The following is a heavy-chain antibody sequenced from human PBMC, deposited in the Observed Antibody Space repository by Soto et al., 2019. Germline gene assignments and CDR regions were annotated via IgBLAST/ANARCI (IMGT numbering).Heavy chain of an antibody. D-gene: IGHD5-12*01. Sequence: PSLTHTCTISGGSVSSNSAAWNWIRQSQSRGLEWLGRTYYRSKWYNDYAVSVKSRITINPDTSKNQFSLQLNSVTPEDTAVYYCARDLTLEMATIRNYYYGMDVWGQGTTVTVSS. V-gene: IGHV6-1*01. CDR2: TYYRSKWYN. CDR1: GGSVSSNSAA. J-gene: IGHJ6*02. CDR3: ARDLTLEMATIRNYYYGMDV.